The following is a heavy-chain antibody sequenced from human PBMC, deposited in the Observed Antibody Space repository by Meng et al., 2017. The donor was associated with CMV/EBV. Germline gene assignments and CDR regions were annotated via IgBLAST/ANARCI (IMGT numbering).Heavy chain of an antibody. CDR2: ISAYNGNT. CDR1: CYTFTSYG. CDR3: ARDRTMVRGVTGY. D-gene: IGHD3-10*01. Sequence: QVQLVQSGAEGQLPRASAKVSCKAACYTFTSYGISWVRQAPGQGLEWMGWISAYNGNTNYAQKLQGRVTMTTDTSTSTAYMELRSLRSDDTAVYYCARDRTMVRGVTGYWGQGTLVTVSS. V-gene: IGHV1-18*01. J-gene: IGHJ4*02.